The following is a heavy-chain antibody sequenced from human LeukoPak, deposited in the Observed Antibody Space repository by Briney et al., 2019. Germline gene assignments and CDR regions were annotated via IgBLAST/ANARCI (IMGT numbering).Heavy chain of an antibody. D-gene: IGHD3-22*01. CDR2: ISGSGGST. CDR3: AKDSPYSSGYYKLDY. V-gene: IGHV3-23*01. J-gene: IGHJ4*02. Sequence: GGSLRLSCAASGFTFSSYAMSWVRQAPGKGLEWVSVISGSGGSTYYADSVKGRFTISRDSSKNTLYLQMNSLRAEDTAVYYCAKDSPYSSGYYKLDYWGQGTLVTGSS. CDR1: GFTFSSYA.